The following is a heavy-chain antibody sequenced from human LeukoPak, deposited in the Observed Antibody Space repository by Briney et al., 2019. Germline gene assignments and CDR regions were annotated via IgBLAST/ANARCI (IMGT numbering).Heavy chain of an antibody. CDR3: AKSAIYVEYFHH. Sequence: GGSLRLSCAASGFTFSSYAMTWVRQAPGRGLEWVSAISGNGGSTYYADSVKGRFTISRDNSKNTLYLQVDTLRADDTAVYYCAKSAIYVEYFHHWGQGTLVTVSS. V-gene: IGHV3-23*01. D-gene: IGHD2-21*02. CDR1: GFTFSSYA. J-gene: IGHJ1*01. CDR2: ISGNGGST.